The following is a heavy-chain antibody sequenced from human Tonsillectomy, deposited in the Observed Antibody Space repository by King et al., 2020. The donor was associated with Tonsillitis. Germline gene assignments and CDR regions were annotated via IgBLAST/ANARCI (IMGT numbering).Heavy chain of an antibody. Sequence: GQLVQSGAEVKKPGSSVKVSCKASGGTFNSYAISWVRQAPGQGLEWMGGIIPIFGTVNYAQKFQGRVTITADESTSTAYMDMRSLRSEDTAVYYCAIDNSRCASNTSRHDWYFDLWGRGTLVTVSS. J-gene: IGHJ2*01. CDR1: GGTFNSYA. CDR3: AIDNSRCASNTSRHDWYFDL. D-gene: IGHD3-3*02. CDR2: IIPIFGTV. V-gene: IGHV1-69*01.